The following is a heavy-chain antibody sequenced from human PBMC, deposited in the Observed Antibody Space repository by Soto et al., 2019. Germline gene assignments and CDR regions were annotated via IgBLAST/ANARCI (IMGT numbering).Heavy chain of an antibody. J-gene: IGHJ5*02. CDR3: ATGLVVPAAQTVYNWFDP. V-gene: IGHV1-24*01. Sequence: QVQLVQSGAEVKKPGASVKVSCKVSGYTLTELSMHWVRQAPGKGLEWMGGFDPEDGETIYAQKFQGRVTMTEDTSTDTAYMELSILRSEDTAVYYCATGLVVPAAQTVYNWFDPWGQGTLVTVSS. CDR1: GYTLTELS. CDR2: FDPEDGET. D-gene: IGHD2-2*01.